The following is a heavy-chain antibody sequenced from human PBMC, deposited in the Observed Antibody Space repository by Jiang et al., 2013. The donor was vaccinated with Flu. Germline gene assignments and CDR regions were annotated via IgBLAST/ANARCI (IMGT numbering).Heavy chain of an antibody. CDR3: AREIPTWDY. CDR1: GFTFSTYS. V-gene: IGHV3-48*01. CDR2: IDSSSYTI. Sequence: QLVESGGGLVQPGGSLRPSCAASGFTFSTYSMNWVRQAPGKGLEWVSYIDSSSYTIYYADSVKGRFTISRDNAKSSLYLQMNSLRAEDTAVYYCAREIPTWDYWGQGTLVTVSS. J-gene: IGHJ4*02.